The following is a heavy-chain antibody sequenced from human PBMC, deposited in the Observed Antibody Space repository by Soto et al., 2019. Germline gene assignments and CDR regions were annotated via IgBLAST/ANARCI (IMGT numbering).Heavy chain of an antibody. J-gene: IGHJ4*02. CDR1: GGSISSYY. V-gene: IGHV4-59*01. Sequence: SETLSLTCTVSGGSISSYYWSWIRQPPGKGLEWIGYIYYSGSTNYNPSLKSRVTISVDTSKNQFSLKLSSVTAADTAVYYCASGNLDYDILTGYYLGYFDYWGQGTLVTVS. CDR3: ASGNLDYDILTGYYLGYFDY. D-gene: IGHD3-9*01. CDR2: IYYSGST.